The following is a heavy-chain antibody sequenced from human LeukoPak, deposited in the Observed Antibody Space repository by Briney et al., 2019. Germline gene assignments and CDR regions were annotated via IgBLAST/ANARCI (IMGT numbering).Heavy chain of an antibody. CDR3: ASTAQFKDYYYMDV. D-gene: IGHD5-24*01. V-gene: IGHV4-39*07. J-gene: IGHJ6*03. Sequence: SETLSLTCTVSGGSISSSSYYWGWIRQPPGKGREGIGRIDYSGSTYYNPSLKSRVTISVDTSKNQFSLKLSSVTAADTAVYYCASTAQFKDYYYMDVWGKGTTVTVSS. CDR1: GGSISSSSYY. CDR2: IDYSGST.